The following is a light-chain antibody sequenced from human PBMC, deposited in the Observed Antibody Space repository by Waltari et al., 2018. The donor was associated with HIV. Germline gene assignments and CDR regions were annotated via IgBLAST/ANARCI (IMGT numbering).Light chain of an antibody. CDR3: IQGTHFPWT. J-gene: IGKJ1*01. V-gene: IGKV2-24*01. CDR1: QSLVHTNGNTY. Sequence: EIVLRQTQFSSPVTSGQSASISCSSSQSLVHTNGNTYLSWLHQRPGQPPRLLIPKVSDRFSGVPDRFSGSGAGTEFTLNITAVSHDDVGIYYCIQGTHFPWTFGQGTKL. CDR2: KVS.